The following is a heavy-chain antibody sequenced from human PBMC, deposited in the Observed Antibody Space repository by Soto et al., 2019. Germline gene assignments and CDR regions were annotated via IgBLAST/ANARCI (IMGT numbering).Heavy chain of an antibody. CDR2: IIPIFGTA. V-gene: IGHV1-69*13. CDR1: GGTFSSYA. CDR3: ARASYSGSPYYYYYGVDV. J-gene: IGHJ6*02. D-gene: IGHD6-25*01. Sequence: SVKVSCKASGGTFSSYAISWVRQAPGQGLEWMGGIIPIFGTANYAQKFQGRVTITADESTSTAYMELSSLRSEDTAVYYCARASYSGSPYYYYYGVDVWGQGTTVTVSS.